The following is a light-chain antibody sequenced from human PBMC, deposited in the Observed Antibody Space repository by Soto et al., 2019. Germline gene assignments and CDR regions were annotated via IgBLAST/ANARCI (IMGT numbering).Light chain of an antibody. CDR3: QQYNNSPIS. V-gene: IGKV3-15*01. CDR2: GAS. CDR1: QSVSSN. J-gene: IGKJ5*01. Sequence: EIVMTHSPATLSVTPGERATLSCRASQSVSSNLAWYQHKPGQAPRLLISGASTRATGIPARFSGSGSRTEFTLTISLLQSEDCAVYYCQQYNNSPISFGQGTRLEI.